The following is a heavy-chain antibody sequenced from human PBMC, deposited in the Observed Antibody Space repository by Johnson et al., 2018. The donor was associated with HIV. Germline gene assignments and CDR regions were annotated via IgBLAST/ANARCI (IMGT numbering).Heavy chain of an antibody. D-gene: IGHD1-26*01. J-gene: IGHJ3*02. Sequence: QVQLVESGGGVVQPGRSLRLSCAASGFTFSTYAMHWVRQAPGKGLECVTLISYDGSNTYYADSVKGRFTISRENSKNTLYLQMNNLRPEDTALYYCAGAPSVGADDAFDIGGQGTMVTVSS. V-gene: IGHV3-30-3*01. CDR1: GFTFSTYA. CDR3: AGAPSVGADDAFDI. CDR2: ISYDGSNT.